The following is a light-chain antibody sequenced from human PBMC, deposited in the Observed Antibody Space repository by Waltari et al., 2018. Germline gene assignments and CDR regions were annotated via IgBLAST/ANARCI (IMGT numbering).Light chain of an antibody. CDR2: GAS. J-gene: IGKJ1*01. V-gene: IGKV3-20*01. CDR3: QHYWRLPAT. Sequence: EIVLTQSPGTLSLSPGERATLSCRASQSVSRALAWYQQKPGQAPRLLLYGASSRATGIPDRFSGSGSGTDFSLTISRLDPEDFAVYFCQHYWRLPATFGHGTKVEIK. CDR1: QSVSRA.